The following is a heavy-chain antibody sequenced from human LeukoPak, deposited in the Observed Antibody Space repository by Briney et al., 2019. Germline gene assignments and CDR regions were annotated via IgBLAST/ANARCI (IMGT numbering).Heavy chain of an antibody. CDR2: ISSSSSYI. Sequence: GGSLRLSCAASGFTFSSYSMNWVRQAPGKGLEWVSSISSSSSYIYYADSVKGRFTISRDNAKNSLYLQMNSLRAEDTAVYYCARDTSGSSSPFDYWGQGTLVTVSS. J-gene: IGHJ4*02. CDR1: GFTFSSYS. CDR3: ARDTSGSSSPFDY. D-gene: IGHD6-6*01. V-gene: IGHV3-21*01.